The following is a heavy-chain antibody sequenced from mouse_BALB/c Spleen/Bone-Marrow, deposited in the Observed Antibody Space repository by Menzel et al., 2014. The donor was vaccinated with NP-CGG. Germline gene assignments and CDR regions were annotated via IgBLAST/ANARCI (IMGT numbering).Heavy chain of an antibody. J-gene: IGHJ4*01. D-gene: IGHD2-1*01. CDR2: ISYDGSN. Sequence: EVQLQESGPGLVKPSQSLSLTCSVTGYSITSGYYWNWTRQFPGNKLEWMGYISYDGSNNYNPSLKNRISITRDTSKNQFFLKLNSVTTEDTATYYCARRGGNPSYAMDYWGQGTSVTVSS. CDR3: ARRGGNPSYAMDY. CDR1: GYSITSGYY. V-gene: IGHV3-6*02.